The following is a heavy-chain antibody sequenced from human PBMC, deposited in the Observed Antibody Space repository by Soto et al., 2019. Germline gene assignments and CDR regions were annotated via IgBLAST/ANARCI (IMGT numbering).Heavy chain of an antibody. CDR1: GFTFSSYA. CDR2: ISGSGGST. Sequence: GGSLRLSCAASGFTFSSYAMSWVRQAPGKGLERVSAISGSGGSTYYAGSVKGRFTISRDNSKNTLYLQMNSLRAEDTSGYYCTLRCGKPSADSIMDDWGPRTTVPLS. D-gene: IGHD2-15*01. V-gene: IGHV3-23*01. J-gene: IGHJ6*02. CDR3: TLRCGKPSADSIMDD.